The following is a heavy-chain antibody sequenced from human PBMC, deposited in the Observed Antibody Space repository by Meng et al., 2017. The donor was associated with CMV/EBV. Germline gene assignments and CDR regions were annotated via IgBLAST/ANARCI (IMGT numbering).Heavy chain of an antibody. CDR3: ARGGIAAAGLH. Sequence: LQLPESGPGLVKPSETLSLTCTVSGGSISSSSYYWGWIRQPPGKGLEWIGSIYYSGSTYYNPSLKSRVTISVDTSKNQFSLKLSSVTAADTAVYYCARGGIAAAGLHWGQGTLVTVSS. CDR1: GGSISSSSYY. CDR2: IYYSGST. V-gene: IGHV4-39*07. J-gene: IGHJ4*02. D-gene: IGHD6-13*01.